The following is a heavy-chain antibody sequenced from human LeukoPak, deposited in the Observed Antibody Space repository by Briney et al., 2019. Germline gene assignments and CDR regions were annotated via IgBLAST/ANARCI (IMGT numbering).Heavy chain of an antibody. CDR3: ARDATTEPGTVYMDV. J-gene: IGHJ6*03. V-gene: IGHV3-48*03. CDR1: GFTFSDYE. Sequence: GGSLRLSCAASGFTFSDYEMNWVRQAPGKGLEWILHISTSGSIIHYADSVKGRFTISRDNAKNSLYLQMNSLRAEDTALYFCARDATTEPGTVYMDVWGKGTTVTISS. D-gene: IGHD6-13*01. CDR2: ISTSGSII.